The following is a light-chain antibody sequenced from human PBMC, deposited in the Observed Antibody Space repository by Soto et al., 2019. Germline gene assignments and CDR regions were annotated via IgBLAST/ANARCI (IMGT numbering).Light chain of an antibody. V-gene: IGLV2-23*02. CDR3: SQPLIYSHVF. CDR1: SSDVESYNL. CDR2: AVS. J-gene: IGLJ2*01. Sequence: QSVLTQAASVSGSPGQSITISCTGISSDVESYNLVSWYQQHPGKAPKLMIYAVSERPSGVSNRFSAYKSGNTASLTISGLEAGDGVYYYCSQPLIYSHVFFGGGP.